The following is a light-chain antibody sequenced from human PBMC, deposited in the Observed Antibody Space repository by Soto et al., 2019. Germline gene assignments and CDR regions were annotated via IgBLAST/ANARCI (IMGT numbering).Light chain of an antibody. J-gene: IGKJ4*01. CDR3: QQYNNWPALT. CDR2: GAS. CDR1: QSVRSN. V-gene: IGKV3-15*01. Sequence: EIVMTQSPATLSVSPGERATLSCRASQSVRSNLAWYQQKPGQAPRLLIYGASTRANGIPARFSGSGSGTEFTLIISSLQSEDFEVNYCQQYNNWPALTFGGGTKVEIK.